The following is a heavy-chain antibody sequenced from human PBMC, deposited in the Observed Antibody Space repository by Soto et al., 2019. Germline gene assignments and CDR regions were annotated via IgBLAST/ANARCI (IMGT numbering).Heavy chain of an antibody. CDR2: SRNKANSFST. Sequence: GGSLRLSCEVSGFTFSDHYMDWVRRAPGKGLEWVGRSRNKANSFSTAYAPSVKGRFTISRDDSKSSLYLQMKSLKTDVTAVYYCTRIAYDYGPGDYWGQGTLVTVSS. J-gene: IGHJ4*02. CDR1: GFTFSDHY. D-gene: IGHD3-16*01. V-gene: IGHV3-72*01. CDR3: TRIAYDYGPGDY.